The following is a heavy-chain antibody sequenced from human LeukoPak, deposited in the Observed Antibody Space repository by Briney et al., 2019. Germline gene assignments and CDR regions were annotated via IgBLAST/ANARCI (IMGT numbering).Heavy chain of an antibody. Sequence: PSETLSLTCTVSGGSMNAHHWSWIRQSPGKGLEWIAYILYTGSTNYNPSLESRVIISADMSKNQFSLRLSSVTAADTAIYYCARHIYGGPVAFDIWGQGTMVTVSS. CDR2: ILYTGST. V-gene: IGHV4-59*08. CDR3: ARHIYGGPVAFDI. CDR1: GGSMNAHH. D-gene: IGHD4-23*01. J-gene: IGHJ3*02.